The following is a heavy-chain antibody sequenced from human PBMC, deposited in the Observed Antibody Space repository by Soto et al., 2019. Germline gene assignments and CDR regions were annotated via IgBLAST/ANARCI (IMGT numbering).Heavy chain of an antibody. D-gene: IGHD5-18*01. J-gene: IGHJ4*02. CDR3: ARGYDTALAPIF. CDR1: GGSFSSYH. Sequence: SETLSLTCAVYGGSFSSYHWSWIRQTPGKGLEWIGEINHLTTTNYNPSLKSRVIISLDTPKNQFSLKLSSVTATDTAVYYCARGYDTALAPIFWGQGILVTVSS. V-gene: IGHV4-34*01. CDR2: INHLTTT.